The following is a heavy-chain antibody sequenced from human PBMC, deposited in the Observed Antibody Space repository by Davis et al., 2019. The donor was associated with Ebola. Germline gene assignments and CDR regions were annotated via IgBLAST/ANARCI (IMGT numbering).Heavy chain of an antibody. Sequence: PGGSLRLSCAASGFTFDDYAMHWVREAPGKGLEWVSGISWNSGSIGYADSVKGRFTISRDNAKNSLYLQMNSLRGEDTAVYYCARAFSGLDYVWGAPIDYWGQGTLVTVSS. V-gene: IGHV3-9*01. J-gene: IGHJ4*02. CDR2: ISWNSGSI. CDR1: GFTFDDYA. D-gene: IGHD3-16*01. CDR3: ARAFSGLDYVWGAPIDY.